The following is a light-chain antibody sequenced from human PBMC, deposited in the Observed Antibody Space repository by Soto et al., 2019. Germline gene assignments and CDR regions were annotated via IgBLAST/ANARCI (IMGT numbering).Light chain of an antibody. V-gene: IGKV3-15*01. J-gene: IGKJ1*01. CDR2: GAS. CDR1: QSVSSS. Sequence: EIVLTQSPATLSVSPGERVTLSCRASQSVSSSLAWYRQKPGQAPRLLIYGASTRETGIPARFSGSGAGTACTRTISSLQSEDVEVDYCPQYNNWPETFGQGTQVDIK. CDR3: PQYNNWPET.